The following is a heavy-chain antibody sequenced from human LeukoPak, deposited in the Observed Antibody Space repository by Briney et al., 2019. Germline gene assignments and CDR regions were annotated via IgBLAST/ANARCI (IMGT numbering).Heavy chain of an antibody. CDR1: GGSNSSSSYY. D-gene: IGHD4-17*01. Sequence: SETLSLTCTVSGGSNSSSSYYWGWIRQPPGKGLEWIGSIYYSGSTYYNPSLKSRVTISVDTSKNQFSLKLSSVTAADTAVYYCARPYGAAGLDWGQGTLVTVSS. V-gene: IGHV4-39*01. J-gene: IGHJ4*02. CDR3: ARPYGAAGLD. CDR2: IYYSGST.